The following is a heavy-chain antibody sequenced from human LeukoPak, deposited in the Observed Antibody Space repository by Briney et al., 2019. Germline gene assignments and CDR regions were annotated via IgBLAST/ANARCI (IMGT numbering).Heavy chain of an antibody. CDR3: ASRCSSTSCYMVPHFDY. D-gene: IGHD2-2*02. V-gene: IGHV4-34*01. J-gene: IGHJ4*02. CDR1: GVSINSGAYY. CDR2: INHSGST. Sequence: SETLSLTCTVSGVSINSGAYYWTWIRQLPGKGLEWIGEINHSGSTNYNPSLKSRVTISVDTSKNQFSLKLSSVTAADTAVYYCASRCSSTSCYMVPHFDYWGQGTLVTVSS.